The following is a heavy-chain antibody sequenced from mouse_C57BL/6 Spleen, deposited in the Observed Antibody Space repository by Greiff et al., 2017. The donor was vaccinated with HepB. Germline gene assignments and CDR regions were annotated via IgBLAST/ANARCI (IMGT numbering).Heavy chain of an antibody. J-gene: IGHJ2*01. CDR2: IDPSDSYT. CDR1: GYTFTSYW. D-gene: IGHD1-1*01. Sequence: QVQLKQPGAELVMPGASVKLSCKASGYTFTSYWMHWVKQRPGQGLEWIGEIDPSDSYTNYNQKFKGKSTLTVDKSSSTAYMQLSSLTSEDSAVYYCARRDYGSSYVGYWGQGTTLTVSS. V-gene: IGHV1-69*01. CDR3: ARRDYGSSYVGY.